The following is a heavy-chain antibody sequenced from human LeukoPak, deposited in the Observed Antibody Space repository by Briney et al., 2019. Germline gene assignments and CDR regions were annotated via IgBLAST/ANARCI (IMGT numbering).Heavy chain of an antibody. CDR3: ARGQRGYDYDYYYGMDV. CDR2: IIPIFGTA. J-gene: IGHJ6*04. Sequence: SVKVPCKASGGTFSSYAISWVRQPPGQGLEWMGGIIPIFGTANYAQKFQGRVTITANKSTSTAYMELSSLRSEDTAVYYCARGQRGYDYDYYYGMDVWGKGTTVTVSS. V-gene: IGHV1-69*06. CDR1: GGTFSSYA. D-gene: IGHD5-12*01.